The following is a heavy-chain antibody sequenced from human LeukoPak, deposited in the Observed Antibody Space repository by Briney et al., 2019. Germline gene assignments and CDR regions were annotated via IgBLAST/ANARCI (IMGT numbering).Heavy chain of an antibody. Sequence: GGSLRLSCAASGFTFSNYGMHGVRQAPGKGLEWVAVVSNDGRAQYYADPVKGRFTISRDNSKNTLSLQMNSLRAEDTAVYYCTKEGGPMAVTTERYSFDQWGQGTLVTVSS. J-gene: IGHJ4*02. CDR3: TKEGGPMAVTTERYSFDQ. D-gene: IGHD4-17*01. CDR2: VSNDGRAQ. V-gene: IGHV3-30*18. CDR1: GFTFSNYG.